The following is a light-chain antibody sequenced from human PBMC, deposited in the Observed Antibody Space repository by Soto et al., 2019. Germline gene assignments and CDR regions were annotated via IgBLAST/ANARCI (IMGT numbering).Light chain of an antibody. CDR2: RVS. CDR1: QSLIYRDGNTY. CDR3: MQGTHWPELT. V-gene: IGKV2-30*01. Sequence: DIVLTQSPLSLSVTLGQPASLSCRSSQSLIYRDGNTYLNWFHQRPGQSPRRLIYRVSNRDSGVPDRFRGSGSGNDFTLTISRVEAEDVGVYYCMQGTHWPELTFGGGTKVEIK. J-gene: IGKJ4*01.